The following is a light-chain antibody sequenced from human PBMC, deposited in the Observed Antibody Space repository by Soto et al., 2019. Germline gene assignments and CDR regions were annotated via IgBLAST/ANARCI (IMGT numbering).Light chain of an antibody. CDR2: EVS. CDR1: TSDVGGYNY. J-gene: IGLJ1*01. CDR3: LSKTGTISYV. V-gene: IGLV2-14*01. Sequence: QSVLTQPASVSGSPGQSIAISCTGTTSDVGGYNYVSWYQQHPGKVPKLLIHEVSNRPSGVSNRFSGSKSGNTASLTISGLQAEDEADYYCLSKTGTISYVFGTGTKVTGL.